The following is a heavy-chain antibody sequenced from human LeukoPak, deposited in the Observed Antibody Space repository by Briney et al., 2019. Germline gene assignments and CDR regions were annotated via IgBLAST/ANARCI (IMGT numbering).Heavy chain of an antibody. Sequence: MPSETLSLACTVSGYSISSGYYWGWIRQPPGKGLEWIGSIYHSGSTYYNPSLKSRVTISVDTSKNQFSLKLSSVTAADTAVYYCAERKILTYSSSSRGLRWWFDPWGQGTLVTVSS. D-gene: IGHD6-13*01. CDR3: AERKILTYSSSSRGLRWWFDP. V-gene: IGHV4-38-2*02. CDR2: IYHSGST. J-gene: IGHJ5*02. CDR1: GYSISSGYY.